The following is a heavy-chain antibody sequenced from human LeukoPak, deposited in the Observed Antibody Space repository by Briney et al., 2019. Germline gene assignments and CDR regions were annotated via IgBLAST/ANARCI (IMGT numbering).Heavy chain of an antibody. CDR3: ASAPNYYYYMDV. J-gene: IGHJ6*03. CDR1: GGTFSSYA. Sequence: SVKVSCKASGGTFSSYAISWVRQAPGQGLEWMGRIIPILGIANYAQKFQGRVTITADKSTSTAYMELSSLRSEDTAVYYCASAPNYYYYMDVWGKGTTVTVFS. CDR2: IIPILGIA. V-gene: IGHV1-69*04.